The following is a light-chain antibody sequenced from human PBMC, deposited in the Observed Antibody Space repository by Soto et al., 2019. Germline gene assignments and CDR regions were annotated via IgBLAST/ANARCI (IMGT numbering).Light chain of an antibody. CDR2: GNS. Sequence: QSVLTQPPSVSGAPGQRVTISCTGSSSNIGAGYDVHWYQQLPGTAPKLLIYGNSNRPSGVPDRFSGSKSGTSASLGLTGLQAEDEADYYCQSYDSSLSGGVFGGGTKLTVL. V-gene: IGLV1-40*01. CDR3: QSYDSSLSGGV. CDR1: SSNIGAGYD. J-gene: IGLJ3*02.